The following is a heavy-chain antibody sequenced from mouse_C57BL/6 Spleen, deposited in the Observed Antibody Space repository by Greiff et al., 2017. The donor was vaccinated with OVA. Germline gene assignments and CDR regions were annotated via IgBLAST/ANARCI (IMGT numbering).Heavy chain of an antibody. Sequence: QVQLQQSGPGLVQPSQSLSITCTVSGFSLTSYGVHWVRQSPGKGLEWLGVIWRGGSTDYNAAFMSRLSFTKDNSKSQVFFKMNSLQADDTAIYYCAKYDYADYAMDYWGQGTSVTVSS. J-gene: IGHJ4*01. CDR3: AKYDYADYAMDY. CDR1: GFSLTSYG. D-gene: IGHD2-4*01. CDR2: IWRGGST. V-gene: IGHV2-5*01.